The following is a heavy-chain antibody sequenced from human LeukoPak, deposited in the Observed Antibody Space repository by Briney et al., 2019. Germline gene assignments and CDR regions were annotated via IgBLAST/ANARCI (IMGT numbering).Heavy chain of an antibody. D-gene: IGHD1-1*01. CDR2: IKQDGSAK. Sequence: GGSLRLSCAASGFSFISYWMSWVRQAPGKGLEWVANIKQDGSAKDYVDSVKGRFTISRDNAKNSLYLQLNSLRAEDTAVYYCAGCAGNSCYFDYWGQGTLVIVSS. CDR1: GFSFISYW. V-gene: IGHV3-7*01. CDR3: AGCAGNSCYFDY. J-gene: IGHJ4*02.